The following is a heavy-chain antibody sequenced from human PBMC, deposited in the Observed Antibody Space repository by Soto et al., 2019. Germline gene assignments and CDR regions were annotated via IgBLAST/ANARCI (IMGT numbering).Heavy chain of an antibody. J-gene: IGHJ6*02. V-gene: IGHV1-69*13. CDR2: ITPIFGTA. Sequence: SVKVSCKASGGTFSSXAISWVRQAPGQGLEWMGGITPIFGTANYAQKFQGRVTITADESTSTAYMELSSLRSEDTAVYYCARVWYYDFWSGYSLDVWGQGTTVTVSS. CDR1: GGTFSSXA. D-gene: IGHD3-3*01. CDR3: ARVWYYDFWSGYSLDV.